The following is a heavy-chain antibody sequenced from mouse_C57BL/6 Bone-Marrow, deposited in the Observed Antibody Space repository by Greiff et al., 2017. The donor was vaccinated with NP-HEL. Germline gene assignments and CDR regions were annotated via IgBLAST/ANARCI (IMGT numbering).Heavy chain of an antibody. V-gene: IGHV1-50*01. Sequence: VQLQQPGAELVKPGASVKLSCKASGYTFTSYWMQWVKQRPGQGLEWIGEIDPSDSYTNYNQKFKGKATLTVDTSSSTAYMQLSSLTSEDSAVYYCARGNWDYRYYYAMDYWGQGTSVTVSS. J-gene: IGHJ4*01. D-gene: IGHD4-1*01. CDR1: GYTFTSYW. CDR2: IDPSDSYT. CDR3: ARGNWDYRYYYAMDY.